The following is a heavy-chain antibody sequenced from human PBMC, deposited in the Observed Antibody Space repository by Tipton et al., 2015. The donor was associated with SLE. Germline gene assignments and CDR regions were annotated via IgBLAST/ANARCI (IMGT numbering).Heavy chain of an antibody. Sequence: TLSLTCTVYGGSFSGYYWNWIRQPPGKRLEWIGEINNSGSTYYNPSLKSRITISVDSSKNHFSLNLSSVTAADTAVYYCAREFLNPVTTVHYYFDLWGRGTLVTVSS. CDR2: INNSGST. D-gene: IGHD4-11*01. V-gene: IGHV4-34*01. J-gene: IGHJ2*01. CDR1: GGSFSGYY. CDR3: AREFLNPVTTVHYYFDL.